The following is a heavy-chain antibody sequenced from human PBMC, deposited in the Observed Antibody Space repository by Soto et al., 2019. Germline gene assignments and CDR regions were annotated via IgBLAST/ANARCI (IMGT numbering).Heavy chain of an antibody. J-gene: IGHJ4*02. CDR1: GGSISSNSYY. D-gene: IGHD4-17*01. CDR3: ASELTTGDY. V-gene: IGHV4-39*01. CDR2: IYYSGST. Sequence: QLQLQESGPGLVKPSETLSLTCTVSGGSISSNSYYWGWIRQPQGKGLEWIGSIYYSGSTYYNPSLKSRVTISVDTSKNQFSLKLSSVTAADTAVYYCASELTTGDYWGQGTLVTVSS.